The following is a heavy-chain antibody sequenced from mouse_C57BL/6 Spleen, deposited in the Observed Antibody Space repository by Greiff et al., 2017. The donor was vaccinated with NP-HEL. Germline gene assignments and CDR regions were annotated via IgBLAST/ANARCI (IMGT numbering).Heavy chain of an antibody. CDR2: IDPSDSYT. J-gene: IGHJ4*01. V-gene: IGHV1-69*01. Sequence: QVQLQQPGAELVMPGASVKLSCKASGYTFTSYWMHWVKQRPGQGLEWIGEIDPSDSYTNYNQKFKGQSTLTVDKSSSPAYMQLSSLTSEDSAVYYCARSNITTVFMDYWGQGTSVTVSS. D-gene: IGHD1-1*01. CDR1: GYTFTSYW. CDR3: ARSNITTVFMDY.